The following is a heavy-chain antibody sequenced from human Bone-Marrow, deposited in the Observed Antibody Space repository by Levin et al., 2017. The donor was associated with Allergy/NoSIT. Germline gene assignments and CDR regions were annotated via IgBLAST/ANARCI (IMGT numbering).Heavy chain of an antibody. CDR3: TRLIVATMATTVTPYDY. J-gene: IGHJ4*02. D-gene: IGHD5-12*01. CDR2: IRSKAYGGTT. V-gene: IGHV3-49*03. CDR1: GFTFGDYA. Sequence: GGSLRLSCTASGFTFGDYAMSWFRQAPGKGLEWVGFIRSKAYGGTTEYAASVKGRFTISRDDSKSIAYLQMNSLKTEDTAVYYCTRLIVATMATTVTPYDYWGQGTLVTVSS.